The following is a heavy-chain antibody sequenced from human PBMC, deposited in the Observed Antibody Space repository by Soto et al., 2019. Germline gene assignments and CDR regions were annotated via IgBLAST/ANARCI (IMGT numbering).Heavy chain of an antibody. D-gene: IGHD5-12*01. CDR1: GGTFSSYA. CDR3: ASSVAKYYYYGMDV. V-gene: IGHV1-69*13. CDR2: IIPIFGTA. J-gene: IGHJ6*02. Sequence: ASVKVSCTASGGTFSSYAISWVRQAPGQGLEWMGGIIPIFGTAIYAQKFQGRVTITADESTSTAYMELSSLRSEDTAVYYCASSVAKYYYYGMDVWGQGPTVTVSS.